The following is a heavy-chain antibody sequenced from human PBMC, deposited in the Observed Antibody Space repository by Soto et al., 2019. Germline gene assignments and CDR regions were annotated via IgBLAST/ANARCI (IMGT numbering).Heavy chain of an antibody. CDR3: ATRANSHAYFHF. V-gene: IGHV5-51*01. J-gene: IGHJ4*02. D-gene: IGHD1-26*01. Sequence: GESLKISCKGSGYTFTSYWIGWVRQTPGKGLEWMGLIYPGDSDTRYSPSFQGQVTFSADKSASTAYLQWSSLKASDTALYYCATRANSHAYFHFWGQGTLVTVSS. CDR2: IYPGDSDT. CDR1: GYTFTSYW.